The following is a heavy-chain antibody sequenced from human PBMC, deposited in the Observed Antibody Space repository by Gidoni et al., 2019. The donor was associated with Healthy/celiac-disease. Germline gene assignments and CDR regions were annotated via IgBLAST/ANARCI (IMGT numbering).Heavy chain of an antibody. J-gene: IGHJ4*02. V-gene: IGHV1-3*04. D-gene: IGHD3-3*01. CDR2: INTGNGNT. Sequence: QVQLVQSGAEVKKPGASVKVSCKASGYTFTSYAMHWVRQAPGQRLEWMGWINTGNGNTKHSQKFQGRVTITRDTSASTAYMGLSSLRSEDTAVYYCARADFGFDYWGQGTLVTVSS. CDR3: ARADFGFDY. CDR1: GYTFTSYA.